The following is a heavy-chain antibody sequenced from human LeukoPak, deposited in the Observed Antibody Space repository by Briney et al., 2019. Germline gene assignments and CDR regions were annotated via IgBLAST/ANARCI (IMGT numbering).Heavy chain of an antibody. Sequence: AGGSLRLSCAASEFTFSSYTMNWVRQAPGKGLEWVSLISRSTNYIYYADSVKGRFTISRDNAKNSLYLQMHSLRVGDTAIYYGAREEYQVRLDWGQGILVTVAS. V-gene: IGHV3-21*01. CDR1: EFTFSSYT. CDR3: AREEYQVRLD. J-gene: IGHJ4*02. CDR2: ISRSTNYI. D-gene: IGHD2/OR15-2a*01.